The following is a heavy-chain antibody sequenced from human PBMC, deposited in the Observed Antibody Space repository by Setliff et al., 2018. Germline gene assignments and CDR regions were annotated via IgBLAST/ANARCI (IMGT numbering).Heavy chain of an antibody. CDR1: GFTFSSYA. CDR3: VREQRLYDFWSGSYYMDV. V-gene: IGHV3-23*03. J-gene: IGHJ6*03. Sequence: GGSLRLSCAASGFTFSSYAMSWVRQAQGKGLEWVSVIYSGGSSTYYADSVKGRFTISRDKSKNTLYLQMNSLRAEDTAVYYCVREQRLYDFWSGSYYMDVWGKGTTDTVSS. CDR2: IYSGGSST. D-gene: IGHD3-3*01.